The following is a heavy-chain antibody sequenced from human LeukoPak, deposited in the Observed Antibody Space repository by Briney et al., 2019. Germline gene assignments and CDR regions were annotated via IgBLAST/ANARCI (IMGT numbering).Heavy chain of an antibody. J-gene: IGHJ4*02. CDR2: INHSGST. D-gene: IGHD3-10*01. CDR1: GGSFSGYY. Sequence: PSETLSLTCAVYGGSFSGYYWSWICQPPGKGLEWIGEINHSGSTNYNPSLKSRVTISVDTSKNQFSLKLSSVTAADTAVYYCARAGAWFGELPSWGQGTLVTVSS. CDR3: ARAGAWFGELPS. V-gene: IGHV4-34*01.